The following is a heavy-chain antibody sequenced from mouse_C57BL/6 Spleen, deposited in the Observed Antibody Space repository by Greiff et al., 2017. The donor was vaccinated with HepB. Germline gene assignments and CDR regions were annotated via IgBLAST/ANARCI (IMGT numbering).Heavy chain of an antibody. CDR1: GYTFTSYW. Sequence: QVQLKQPGAELVKPGASVKMSCKASGYTFTSYWITWVKQRPGQGLEWIGDIYPGSGSTNYNEKFKSKATLTVDTSSSTAYMQLSSLTSEDSAVYYCARVRWLLPYAMDYWGQGTSVTVAS. CDR3: ARVRWLLPYAMDY. J-gene: IGHJ4*01. V-gene: IGHV1-55*01. D-gene: IGHD2-3*01. CDR2: IYPGSGST.